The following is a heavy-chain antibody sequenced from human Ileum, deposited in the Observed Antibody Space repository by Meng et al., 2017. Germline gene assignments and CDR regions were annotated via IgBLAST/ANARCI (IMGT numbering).Heavy chain of an antibody. D-gene: IGHD6-13*01. Sequence: VQLRGSGPGLVKPSQTLSLTCPVSGGSFGSGGYYWSWIRQHPERGLEWIGYVYYSGSAYYNPSLKSRVAISVDTSKNQFSLKLSSVTAADTAVYYCASSIAAVVGYYFDYWGQGTPVTVSS. CDR1: GGSFGSGGYY. CDR3: ASSIAAVVGYYFDY. CDR2: VYYSGSA. V-gene: IGHV4-31*03. J-gene: IGHJ4*02.